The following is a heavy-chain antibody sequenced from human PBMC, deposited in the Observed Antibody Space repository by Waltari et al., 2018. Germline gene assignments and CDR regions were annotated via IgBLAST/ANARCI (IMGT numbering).Heavy chain of an antibody. CDR2: IYPGDSDT. CDR3: ARRQSYSSGWYLDY. V-gene: IGHV5-51*01. D-gene: IGHD6-19*01. J-gene: IGHJ4*02. Sequence: WVRQMPGKGLEWMGIIYPGDSDTRYSPSFQGQVTISADKSISTAYLQWSSLKASDTAMYYCARRQSYSSGWYLDYWGQGTLVTVSS.